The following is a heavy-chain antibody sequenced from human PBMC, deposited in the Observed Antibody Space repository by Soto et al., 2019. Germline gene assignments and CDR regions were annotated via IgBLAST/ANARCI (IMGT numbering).Heavy chain of an antibody. Sequence: QVPLVESGGGLVQPGGSLRLSCAASGFTFSDYYMSWIRQAPGKGLEWVSYISSSGSTIYYADSVKGRFTISRDNAKNSLYLQMNSLRAEDTAVYYCASSRPVMDYFDLWGRGTLVTVSS. D-gene: IGHD3-9*01. V-gene: IGHV3-11*01. CDR2: ISSSGSTI. CDR1: GFTFSDYY. CDR3: ASSRPVMDYFDL. J-gene: IGHJ2*01.